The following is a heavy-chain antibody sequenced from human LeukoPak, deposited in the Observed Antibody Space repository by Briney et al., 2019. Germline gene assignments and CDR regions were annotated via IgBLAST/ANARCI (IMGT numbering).Heavy chain of an antibody. Sequence: PSETLSLTCTLSGGSISSYYWSWIRQPPRNGLKGIGYIYYSGSTNYNPCLKSRVTISVDTSKNQSSLKLGSVTAADTAVYYCARLAGYSSGPFDYWGQGTLVTVSS. D-gene: IGHD6-19*01. V-gene: IGHV4-59*01. CDR3: ARLAGYSSGPFDY. J-gene: IGHJ4*02. CDR1: GGSISSYY. CDR2: IYYSGST.